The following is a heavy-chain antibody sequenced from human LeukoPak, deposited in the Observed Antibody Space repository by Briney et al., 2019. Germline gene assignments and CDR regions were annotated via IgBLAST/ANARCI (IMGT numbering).Heavy chain of an antibody. CDR1: GSTFSSYW. J-gene: IGHJ4*02. CDR2: IKQDGSEK. CDR3: ARESGRGVI. V-gene: IGHV3-7*03. Sequence: GGSLRLSCAASGSTFSSYWMSWVRQAPGKGLEWVANIKQDGSEKYYVDSVKGRFTISRDNAKNSLYLQMNSLRAEDTAVYYCARESGRGVIWGQGTLVTVSS. D-gene: IGHD3-10*01.